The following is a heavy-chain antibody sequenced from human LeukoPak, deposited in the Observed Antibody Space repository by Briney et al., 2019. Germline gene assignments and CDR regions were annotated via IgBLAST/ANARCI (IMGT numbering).Heavy chain of an antibody. Sequence: ASVKVSCKASGYTFTSYYMHWVRQAPGQGLEWMGWINPNSGGTNYAQKFQGRVTMTSDTSTSTVYMELNSLKSEDTAVYFCARVGTAAATADYWGQGTLVTVSS. V-gene: IGHV1-2*02. CDR2: INPNSGGT. D-gene: IGHD6-25*01. J-gene: IGHJ4*02. CDR1: GYTFTSYY. CDR3: ARVGTAAATADY.